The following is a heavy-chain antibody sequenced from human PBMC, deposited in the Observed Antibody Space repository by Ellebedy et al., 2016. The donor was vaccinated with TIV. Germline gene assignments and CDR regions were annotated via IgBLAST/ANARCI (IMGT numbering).Heavy chain of an antibody. Sequence: SETLSLTCTVSGASINSSLYDWGWIRQPPGTGLEWIGNINYRRSVYYNPSLSRRVTVAIDPSKKKFSLTLTSVTAADTAVYYCARDQRGPNAFDVWGQGTLVTVSS. CDR2: INYRRSV. CDR1: GASINSSLYD. CDR3: ARDQRGPNAFDV. V-gene: IGHV4-39*02. J-gene: IGHJ3*01. D-gene: IGHD1-1*01.